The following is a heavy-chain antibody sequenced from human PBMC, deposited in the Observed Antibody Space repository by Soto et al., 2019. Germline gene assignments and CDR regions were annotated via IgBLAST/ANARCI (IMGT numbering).Heavy chain of an antibody. Sequence: GWSLRLSCAASGFTFSSYGMHLVRQAPGKGLEWVAVIWYDGSNKYYADSVKGRFTISRDNSKNTLYLQMNSLRAEDTAVYYCARELAAAGHNWLDPWGKGTLVTVSS. V-gene: IGHV3-33*01. J-gene: IGHJ5*02. CDR1: GFTFSSYG. CDR2: IWYDGSNK. CDR3: ARELAAAGHNWLDP. D-gene: IGHD6-13*01.